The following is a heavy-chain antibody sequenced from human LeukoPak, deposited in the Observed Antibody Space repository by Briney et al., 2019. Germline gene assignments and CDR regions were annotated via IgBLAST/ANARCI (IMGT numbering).Heavy chain of an antibody. CDR3: ARNYCSSTSCYKTENWFVP. Sequence: SETLSLTCTVSGGSISSSSYYWGWIRQPPGKGLEWIGSIYYSGSTYYNPSLKSRVTISVDTSKNQFSLKLSSVTAADTAVYYCARNYCSSTSCYKTENWFVPWGQGTLVTVSS. J-gene: IGHJ5*02. CDR2: IYYSGST. CDR1: GGSISSSSYY. V-gene: IGHV4-39*01. D-gene: IGHD2-2*02.